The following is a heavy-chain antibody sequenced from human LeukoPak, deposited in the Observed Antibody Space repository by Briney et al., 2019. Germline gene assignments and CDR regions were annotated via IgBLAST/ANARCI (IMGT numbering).Heavy chain of an antibody. D-gene: IGHD1-26*01. CDR2: IWYDGSNK. CDR3: AKDRTVGASYWYFDL. V-gene: IGHV3-33*06. CDR1: GFTFSSYG. J-gene: IGHJ2*01. Sequence: PGGSLRLSCAASGFTFSSYGMHWVRQAPGKGLEWVAVIWYDGSNKYYADSVRGRFTISRDSSKNTLFLHMNTLRVEDTAIYYCAKDRTVGASYWYFDLWGRGTLVTVSS.